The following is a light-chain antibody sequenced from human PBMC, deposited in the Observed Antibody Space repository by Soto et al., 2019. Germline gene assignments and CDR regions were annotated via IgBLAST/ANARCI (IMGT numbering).Light chain of an antibody. Sequence: EIVMTQSPDSRAGSAGERARLSCSASQSISSKLAWYQQKPGQAPRLVIYDTYIRATGIPARFSGSGSGTEFTLTISSLQSEDFGVYYCQQYNNWFSITFGQGTRLEIK. J-gene: IGKJ5*01. CDR3: QQYNNWFSIT. CDR2: DTY. CDR1: QSISSK. V-gene: IGKV3-15*01.